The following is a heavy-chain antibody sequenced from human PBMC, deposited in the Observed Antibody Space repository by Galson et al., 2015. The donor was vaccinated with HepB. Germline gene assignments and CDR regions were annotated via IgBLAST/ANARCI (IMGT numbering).Heavy chain of an antibody. CDR3: AKGRGPLEYYFDY. V-gene: IGHV3-30*18. CDR1: GFTFSSYG. J-gene: IGHJ4*02. CDR2: VSYDGSNK. Sequence: SLRLSCAASGFTFSSYGMHWVRQAPGKGLEWVAVVSYDGSNKYYADSVKGRFTISRDNSKNTLYLQMNGLRAEDTAVYYCAKGRGPLEYYFDYWGQGTLVTVSS.